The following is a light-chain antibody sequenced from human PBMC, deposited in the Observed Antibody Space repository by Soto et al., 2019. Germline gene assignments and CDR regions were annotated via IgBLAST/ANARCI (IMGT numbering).Light chain of an antibody. CDR1: QSFVHSNGNNF. Sequence: DIVVTHCPRCLTVTPGEPASISCMSSQSFVHSNGNNFFDWYLQKPGQSPHLLIYWGSNRASGVPDRFSGSESGTDFKLTIRRVEAEDVGVYHCIQALQTPYTFGQGPRWIS. J-gene: IGKJ2*01. CDR2: WGS. V-gene: IGKV2-28*01. CDR3: IQALQTPYT.